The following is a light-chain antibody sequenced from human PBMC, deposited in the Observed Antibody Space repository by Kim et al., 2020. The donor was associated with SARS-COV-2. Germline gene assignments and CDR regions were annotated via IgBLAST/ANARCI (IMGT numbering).Light chain of an antibody. CDR1: QGISSY. V-gene: IGKV1-8*01. CDR2: AAS. J-gene: IGKJ2*01. Sequence: ASTGDRVTNTCRASQGISSYLAWYQQKPGKAPKLLIYAASTLQSGVPSRFSGSGSGTDFTLTISCLQSEDFETYYCQQYYSYPRVFGQGTKLEI. CDR3: QQYYSYPRV.